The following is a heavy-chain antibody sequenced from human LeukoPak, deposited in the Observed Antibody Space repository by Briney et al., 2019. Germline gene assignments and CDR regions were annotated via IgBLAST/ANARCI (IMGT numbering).Heavy chain of an antibody. V-gene: IGHV3-33*01. CDR3: ARATYYYDSSAYYYFDY. CDR1: GFTFNTFG. D-gene: IGHD3-22*01. Sequence: PGRSLRLSCAASGFTFNTFGMHWVRQAPGKGLEWVADIWYDGSNEYYADSVKGRFTISRDNAKNSLYLQMNSLRDEDTAVYYCARATYYYDSSAYYYFDYWGQGTLVTVSS. CDR2: IWYDGSNE. J-gene: IGHJ4*02.